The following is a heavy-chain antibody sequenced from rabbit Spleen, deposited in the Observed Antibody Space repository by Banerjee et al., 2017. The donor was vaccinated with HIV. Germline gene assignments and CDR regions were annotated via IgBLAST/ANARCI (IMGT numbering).Heavy chain of an antibody. D-gene: IGHD2-1*01. V-gene: IGHV1S40*01. J-gene: IGHJ4*01. Sequence: QSLEESGGDLVKPGASLTLTCTASGVSFSSNHYMCWVRQAPGKGLEWIACIEGGSSAFSYFASWAKGRFTCSKTSSTTVTLQMTSLTAADTATYFCARGVYDDYDTYYFDLWGPGTLVTVS. CDR1: GVSFSSNHY. CDR2: IEGGSSAFS. CDR3: ARGVYDDYDTYYFDL.